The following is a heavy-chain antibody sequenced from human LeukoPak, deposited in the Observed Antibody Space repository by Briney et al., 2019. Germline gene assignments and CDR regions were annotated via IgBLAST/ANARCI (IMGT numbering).Heavy chain of an antibody. D-gene: IGHD2-15*01. Sequence: GRSLRLSCAASGFTFSSYGMHWVRQAPGKGLEWVAVISYDGSNKNYADSVKGRFTISRDNSKNTLYLQMNSLRAEDTAVYYCAKPLRYCSGGSCSLIDYWGQGTLVTVSS. CDR2: ISYDGSNK. CDR3: AKPLRYCSGGSCSLIDY. V-gene: IGHV3-30*18. CDR1: GFTFSSYG. J-gene: IGHJ4*02.